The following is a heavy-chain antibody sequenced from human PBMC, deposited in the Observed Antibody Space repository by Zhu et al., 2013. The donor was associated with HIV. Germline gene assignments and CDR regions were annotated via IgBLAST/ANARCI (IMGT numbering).Heavy chain of an antibody. V-gene: IGHV1-69*01. Sequence: QVQLVQSGAEVKKPGSSVKVSCKASGGTFSSYAISWVRQAPGQGLEWMGGIIPIFGTANYAQKFQGRVTITADESTSTAYMELSSLRSEDTAVYYCARAPPVVAVAGTTKYNYYFDYWGQGTLVTVSS. D-gene: IGHD6-19*01. CDR3: ARAPPVVAVAGTTKYNYYFDY. CDR2: IIPIFGTA. J-gene: IGHJ4*02. CDR1: GGTFSSYA.